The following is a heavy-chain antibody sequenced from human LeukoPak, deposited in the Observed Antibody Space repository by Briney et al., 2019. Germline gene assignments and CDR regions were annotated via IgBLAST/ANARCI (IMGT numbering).Heavy chain of an antibody. V-gene: IGHV3-11*01. CDR1: GFTFSDYY. J-gene: IGHJ4*02. CDR2: ISSSGSTI. CDR3: ARDFELLHPFDY. D-gene: IGHD2-15*01. Sequence: KAGGSLRLSCAASGFTFSDYYMSWIRQAPGKGLEWVSYISSSGSTIYYADSVKGRFTISRDNAKNSLYLQMNSLRAEDTAVYYCARDFELLHPFDYWGQGTLVTVSS.